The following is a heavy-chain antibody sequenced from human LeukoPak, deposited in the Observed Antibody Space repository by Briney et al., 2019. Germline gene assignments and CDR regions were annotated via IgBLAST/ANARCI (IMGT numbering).Heavy chain of an antibody. J-gene: IGHJ4*02. CDR1: GGSISSSRYY. V-gene: IGHV4-39*01. CDR3: ARPAANYYDSSDY. D-gene: IGHD3-22*01. Sequence: SETLSLTCTVSGGSISSSRYYWGWIRQPPGKGLEWIGSIYYSGSTYYNPSLKSRVTISVDTSKNQFSLKLSSVTAADTAVYYCARPAANYYDSSDYWGQGTLVTVSS. CDR2: IYYSGST.